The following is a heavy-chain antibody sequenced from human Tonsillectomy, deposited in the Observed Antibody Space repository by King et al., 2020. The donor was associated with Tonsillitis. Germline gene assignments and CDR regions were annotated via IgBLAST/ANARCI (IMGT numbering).Heavy chain of an antibody. D-gene: IGHD3-9*01. CDR1: GFTFSDYA. Sequence: VQLVESGGDLVKPGGSLRLSCAASGFTFSDYAMNWVRQAPGKGLEWVSSISSSSSYIYYADSMKGRFSISRDNAKNSLYLQMISLRVEDTAVYYCASSRSEILTGYPLSPIDYWGQGTLVTVSS. J-gene: IGHJ4*02. V-gene: IGHV3-21*01. CDR3: ASSRSEILTGYPLSPIDY. CDR2: ISSSSSYI.